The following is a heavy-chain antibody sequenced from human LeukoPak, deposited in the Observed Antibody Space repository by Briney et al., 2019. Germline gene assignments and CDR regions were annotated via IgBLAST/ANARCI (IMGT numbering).Heavy chain of an antibody. CDR3: ARESVVVTGVNAFDI. CDR2: IYSGGST. CDR1: GFTVSSNY. V-gene: IGHV3-53*01. J-gene: IGHJ3*02. Sequence: GGSLRLSCAASGFTVSSNYMSWVRQAPGKGLEWVSVIYSGGSTYYADSVKGRFTISRDNSKNTLYLQMNSLRAEDTAVYYCARESVVVTGVNAFDIWGQGTVVTVSS. D-gene: IGHD2-21*02.